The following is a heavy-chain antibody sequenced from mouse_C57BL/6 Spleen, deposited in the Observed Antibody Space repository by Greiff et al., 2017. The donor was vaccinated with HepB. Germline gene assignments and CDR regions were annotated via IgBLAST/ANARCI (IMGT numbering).Heavy chain of an antibody. CDR3: ARGDDYDDGFYAMDY. Sequence: VQLQQSGAELVKPGASVKLSCKASGYTFTSYWMQWVKQRPGQGLEWIGEIDPSDSYTNYNQNFKGKATLTVDTSSSTAYMQLSSLTSEDSAVYYCARGDDYDDGFYAMDYWGQGTSVTVSS. J-gene: IGHJ4*01. CDR2: IDPSDSYT. V-gene: IGHV1-50*01. D-gene: IGHD2-4*01. CDR1: GYTFTSYW.